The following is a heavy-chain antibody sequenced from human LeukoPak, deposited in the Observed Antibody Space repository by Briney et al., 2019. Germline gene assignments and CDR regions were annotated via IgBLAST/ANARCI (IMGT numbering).Heavy chain of an antibody. Sequence: ASVKVSCKASGYTFTSYDINWVRQATGQGLEWMGWMNPNIGNAGYAQKFQGRVTMTRDTSINTAYMELSSLRSEDTAVYYCARGPKWNYVVPLDYWGQGTLVTVSS. D-gene: IGHD1-7*01. J-gene: IGHJ4*02. V-gene: IGHV1-8*01. CDR2: MNPNIGNA. CDR1: GYTFTSYD. CDR3: ARGPKWNYVVPLDY.